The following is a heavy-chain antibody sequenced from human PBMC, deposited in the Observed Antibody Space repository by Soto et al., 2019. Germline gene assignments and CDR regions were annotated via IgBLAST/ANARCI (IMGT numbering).Heavy chain of an antibody. Sequence: GESLKISRKSFGYSFSSYWIAWVRQTSGKGLECMGIIYPGDSDARYSPSFQGRVTNSAEKSTNTAYLQWSSLEASDTAMYYCARHIYSDYWGQGTLVTVSS. D-gene: IGHD2-21*01. J-gene: IGHJ4*02. CDR3: ARHIYSDY. CDR2: IYPGDSDA. V-gene: IGHV5-51*01. CDR1: GYSFSSYW.